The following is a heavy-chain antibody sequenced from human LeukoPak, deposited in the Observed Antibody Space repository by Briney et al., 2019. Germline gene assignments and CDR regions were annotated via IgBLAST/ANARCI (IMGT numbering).Heavy chain of an antibody. D-gene: IGHD1-26*01. CDR3: ARAGSYYRAFDI. Sequence: GGSLRLSCAASGFTFNNYWMHWVRQTPGKGLVWVSRTNSDGSSTTYADSVKGRFTISRDNAKNTLYLQLNSLRAEDTAVYYCARAGSYYRAFDIWGQGTMVTVSS. J-gene: IGHJ3*02. CDR1: GFTFNNYW. CDR2: TNSDGSST. V-gene: IGHV3-74*01.